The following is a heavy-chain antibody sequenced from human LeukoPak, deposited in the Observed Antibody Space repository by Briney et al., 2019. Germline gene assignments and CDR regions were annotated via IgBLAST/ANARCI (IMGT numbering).Heavy chain of an antibody. V-gene: IGHV3-23*01. CDR1: GYTFSTYG. Sequence: GGSLRLSCAASGYTFSTYGMSWVRQAPGKGLEWVSGISGSGRSTYYADSVKGRFNISRDNSKSTLYLQMNSLRAEDTAVYYSAKQSVGGLRGGTFDYWGQGTLVTVSS. CDR3: AKQSVGGLRGGTFDY. CDR2: ISGSGRST. D-gene: IGHD3-16*01. J-gene: IGHJ4*02.